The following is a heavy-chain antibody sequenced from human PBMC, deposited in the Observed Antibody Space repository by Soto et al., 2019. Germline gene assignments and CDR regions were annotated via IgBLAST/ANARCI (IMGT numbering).Heavy chain of an antibody. CDR2: IWYDGSNK. Sequence: QVQLVESGGGVVQPGRSLRLSCAASGFTFSSYGMHWVRQAPGKGLEWVAVIWYDGSNKYYADSVKGRFTISRDNSKNTLYLQMNSLRAEDTAVYYCARDRSHGDYVLWGYYYGMDGWGQGTTVTVSS. V-gene: IGHV3-33*01. J-gene: IGHJ6*02. CDR3: ARDRSHGDYVLWGYYYGMDG. CDR1: GFTFSSYG. D-gene: IGHD4-17*01.